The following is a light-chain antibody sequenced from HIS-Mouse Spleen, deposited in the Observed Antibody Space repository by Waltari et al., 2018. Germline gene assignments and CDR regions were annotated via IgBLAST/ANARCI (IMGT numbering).Light chain of an antibody. V-gene: IGLV3-1*01. CDR1: QLGGKY. CDR2: QDS. J-gene: IGLJ2*01. CDR3: QAWDSSYSV. Sequence: SYELTQPPTVSVSPGQPASITCSGDQLGGKYPCWYQQKPGQSPVMVIYQDSKRPSGIPERFSGSNSGNTATLTISGTQAMDEADYYCQAWDSSYSVFGGGTKLTVL.